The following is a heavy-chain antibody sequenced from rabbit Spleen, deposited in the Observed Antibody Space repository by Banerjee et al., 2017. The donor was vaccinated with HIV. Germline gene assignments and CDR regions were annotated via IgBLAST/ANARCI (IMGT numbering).Heavy chain of an antibody. CDR3: ARDLVAVIGWNFNL. CDR1: GFSISSDY. CDR2: IDPVFGIT. D-gene: IGHD1-1*01. V-gene: IGHV1S7*01. Sequence: QLAESAGGLVQPGGSLTLTCTAYGFSISSDYMNWVPQAPGKGLEWFGYIDPVFGITYYANWVNGRFSISRENAQNSVFLQMTILTAADTATYFCARDLVAVIGWNFNLWGPGTLVPVS. J-gene: IGHJ4*01.